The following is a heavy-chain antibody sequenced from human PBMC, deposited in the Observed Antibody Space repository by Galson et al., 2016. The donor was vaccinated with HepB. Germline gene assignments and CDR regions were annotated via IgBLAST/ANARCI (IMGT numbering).Heavy chain of an antibody. V-gene: IGHV3-66*02. CDR3: VRGVYGDHGWFDY. CDR2: IYSGGTT. J-gene: IGHJ4*02. D-gene: IGHD4-17*01. Sequence: LRLSCAASGFTVGNNYMTWVRQAPGKGLEYVSVIYSGGTTYYADSVKGRFTISRDNSQNSLFLQMNTLRAEDTAVYFCVRGVYGDHGWFDYWGQGTLVTVSS. CDR1: GFTVGNNY.